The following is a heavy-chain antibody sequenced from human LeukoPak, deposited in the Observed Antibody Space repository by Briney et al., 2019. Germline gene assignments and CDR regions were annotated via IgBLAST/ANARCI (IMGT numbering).Heavy chain of an antibody. D-gene: IGHD6-19*01. Sequence: GGSLRLSCAASGFTFSSYAMSWVRQAPGKGLEWVSAISGGGGSTYYADSVKGRFTISRDNSKNTLYLQMNSLRAEDPAVYYCAKSPGGYSSGWYDLRGQGTLVTVSS. V-gene: IGHV3-23*01. CDR2: ISGGGGST. CDR3: AKSPGGYSSGWYDL. CDR1: GFTFSSYA. J-gene: IGHJ5*02.